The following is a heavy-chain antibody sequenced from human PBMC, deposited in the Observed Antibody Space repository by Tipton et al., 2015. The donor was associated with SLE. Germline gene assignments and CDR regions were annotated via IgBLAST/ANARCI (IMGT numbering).Heavy chain of an antibody. CDR1: GGSISSYY. Sequence: TLSLTCTVSGGSISSYYWGWIRQPPGKGLEWIGSIYYSGSTYYNPSLKSRVTISVDTSKNQFSLKLSSVTAADTAVYYCARGVEMASGFDYWGQGTLVTVSS. D-gene: IGHD5-24*01. CDR3: ARGVEMASGFDY. CDR2: IYYSGST. V-gene: IGHV4-39*07. J-gene: IGHJ4*02.